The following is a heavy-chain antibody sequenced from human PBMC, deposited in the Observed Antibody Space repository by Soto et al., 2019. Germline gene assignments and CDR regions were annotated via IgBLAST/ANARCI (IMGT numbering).Heavy chain of an antibody. V-gene: IGHV3-23*01. D-gene: IGHD3-3*01. Sequence: EVQLLESGGGLVQPGRSLRLSCAASGFTFNSYAMSWVRQAPGKGLEWVSGISASGGSTYYADSVKGRFTISRDNSKNTLYLQMNSLRAEDTAVYYCAKLAHYDFWSGYQTLDFDYWGQGTLVTVSS. CDR2: ISASGGST. J-gene: IGHJ4*02. CDR1: GFTFNSYA. CDR3: AKLAHYDFWSGYQTLDFDY.